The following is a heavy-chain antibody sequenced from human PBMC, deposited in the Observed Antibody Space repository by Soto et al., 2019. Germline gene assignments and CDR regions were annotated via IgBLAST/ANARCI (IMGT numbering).Heavy chain of an antibody. V-gene: IGHV3-23*01. CDR2: ISGSGVST. J-gene: IGHJ6*03. D-gene: IGHD3-10*01. CDR1: GFTFSSYA. CDR3: AKREGKDYASGTYYSLYYYHYYMDV. Sequence: GGSLRLSCAASGFTFSSYAMSWVRQAPGKGLEWVSGISGSGVSTYYADSVKGRFTISRDNSKNTLYLQMNSLRAEDTAVYYCAKREGKDYASGTYYSLYYYHYYMDVWGKGTTVTVSS.